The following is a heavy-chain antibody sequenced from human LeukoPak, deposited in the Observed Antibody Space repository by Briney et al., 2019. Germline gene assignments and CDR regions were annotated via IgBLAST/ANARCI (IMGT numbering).Heavy chain of an antibody. Sequence: SETLSLTCAVSGYSISSGYYWGWIRQPPGKGLEWIGSIYHSGSTYYNPSLKSRVTISVDTSKNQFSLKLSSVTAADTAVYYCARGKSGQWLVPYAFDIWGQGTMVTISS. CDR2: IYHSGST. J-gene: IGHJ3*02. CDR3: ARGKSGQWLVPYAFDI. V-gene: IGHV4-38-2*01. D-gene: IGHD6-19*01. CDR1: GYSISSGYY.